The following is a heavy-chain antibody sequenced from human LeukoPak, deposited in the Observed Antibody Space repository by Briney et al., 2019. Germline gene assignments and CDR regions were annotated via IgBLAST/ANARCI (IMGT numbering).Heavy chain of an antibody. J-gene: IGHJ4*02. CDR2: IDYSGST. D-gene: IGHD6-19*01. V-gene: IGHV4-39*07. CDR1: GDSTYNSIYY. Sequence: SETLSLTCTVSGDSTYNSIYYWAWIRQPPGKGLEWIGSIDYSGSTYYNPSLESRVTISIDTSKTQFSLKVSSVTAADTAVYYCAREYILYRSGWFLDYWGQGTVVTVSS. CDR3: AREYILYRSGWFLDY.